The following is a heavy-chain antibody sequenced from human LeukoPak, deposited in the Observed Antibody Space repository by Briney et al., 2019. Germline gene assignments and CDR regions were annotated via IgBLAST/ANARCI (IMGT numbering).Heavy chain of an antibody. D-gene: IGHD3-10*01. V-gene: IGHV3-9*01. CDR1: GFTFDDYA. CDR2: ISSNSGTI. J-gene: IGHJ6*02. Sequence: GGSLRLSCAASGFTFDDYAMHWVRQAPGKGLEWVSGISSNSGTIDYADSVKGRFTISRDNAKNSLYLQMNSLRAEDTALYYCARALYASSTDVWGQGTTVTVSS. CDR3: ARALYASSTDV.